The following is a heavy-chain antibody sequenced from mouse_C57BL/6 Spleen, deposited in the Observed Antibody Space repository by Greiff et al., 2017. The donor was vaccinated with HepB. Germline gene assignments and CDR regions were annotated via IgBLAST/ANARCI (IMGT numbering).Heavy chain of an antibody. V-gene: IGHV1-74*01. Sequence: QVQLKESGAELVKPGASVKVSCKASGYTFTSYWMHWVKQRPGQGLEWIGRIHPADSDTNYNQKFKGKDTLTVDKSSSTDYMQLSSLTSEDSAVYYCAIDGRFADWGQGTLVTVSA. CDR3: AIDGRFAD. J-gene: IGHJ3*01. CDR2: IHPADSDT. CDR1: GYTFTSYW. D-gene: IGHD2-3*01.